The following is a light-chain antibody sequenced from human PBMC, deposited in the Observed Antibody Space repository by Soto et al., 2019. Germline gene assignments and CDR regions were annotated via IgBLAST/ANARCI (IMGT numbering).Light chain of an antibody. Sequence: EILLTQSPGTLSLSPGDRATLSCRASQSLGSTFLAWYQQKSGQSPRLLIYGASDRDTDIPDRFSGSGSGADFTLTISRLEPEDFAVYFCHQYGTFPLSFGGGTKVEIK. CDR3: HQYGTFPLS. CDR1: QSLGSTF. V-gene: IGKV3-20*01. CDR2: GAS. J-gene: IGKJ4*01.